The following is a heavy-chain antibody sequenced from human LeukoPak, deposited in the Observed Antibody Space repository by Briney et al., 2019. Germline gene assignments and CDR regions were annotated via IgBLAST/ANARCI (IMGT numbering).Heavy chain of an antibody. Sequence: QPGRSLRLSCVGPGFTFSSYAMHWVRQAPGKGLEWVAVISDDGSSKYYADSVKGRFTISRDNSKNTLYLQMNSLRAEDTALYYCAKGGVYGDYYFDYWGQGTLVTVSS. V-gene: IGHV3-30*04. CDR2: ISDDGSSK. CDR3: AKGGVYGDYYFDY. CDR1: GFTFSSYA. D-gene: IGHD4-17*01. J-gene: IGHJ4*02.